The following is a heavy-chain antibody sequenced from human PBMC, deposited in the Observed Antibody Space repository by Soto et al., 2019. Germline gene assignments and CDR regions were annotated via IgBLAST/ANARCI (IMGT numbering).Heavy chain of an antibody. CDR3: ARDAPGEAPY. Sequence: QVQLQESGPGLVRPSQTLSLTCTVSGGSITNGDYYWNWIRQHPGKGLECIGYINYRGTTFYNPSHKSRVFIPVETSKNQYSLHLSSVTAAETAVYFCARDAPGEAPYWGQGALVTVSS. CDR1: GGSITNGDYY. J-gene: IGHJ4*02. CDR2: INYRGTT. D-gene: IGHD2-2*01. V-gene: IGHV4-31*03.